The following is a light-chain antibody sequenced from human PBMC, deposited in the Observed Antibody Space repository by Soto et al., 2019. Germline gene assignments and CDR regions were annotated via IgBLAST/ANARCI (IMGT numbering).Light chain of an antibody. CDR1: QSISNH. V-gene: IGKV1-39*01. J-gene: IGKJ5*01. Sequence: DIQMTQSPSSLSASVGDRDTATCRTSQSISNHLNWYQQKPGEAPKLLIYGSSSLHYGVPSRFSGSGSGSAFTLTISSLQPEDSATYYCQQSFTAPITFGQGTRLEIK. CDR2: GSS. CDR3: QQSFTAPIT.